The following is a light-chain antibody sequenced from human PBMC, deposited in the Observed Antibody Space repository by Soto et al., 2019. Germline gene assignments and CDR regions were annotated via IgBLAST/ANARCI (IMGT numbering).Light chain of an antibody. CDR1: QSVSSSY. J-gene: IGKJ1*01. V-gene: IGKV3-20*01. CDR2: GAS. Sequence: ELVLTQSPGTLSWSPGERATLSCRASQSVSSSYLAWFQQKPGQAPRLLIYGASSRATGIPDRFSGSGSGTDFTLTISRLEPEDFAVYYCQQYGSSPWTVGQGTKV. CDR3: QQYGSSPWT.